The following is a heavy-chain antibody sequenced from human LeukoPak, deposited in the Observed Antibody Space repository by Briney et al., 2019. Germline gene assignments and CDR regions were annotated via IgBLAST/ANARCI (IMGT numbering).Heavy chain of an antibody. J-gene: IGHJ4*02. V-gene: IGHV3-21*01. CDR2: ISSSSSYI. CDR3: ARGAPHYCSSTSCYEDY. CDR1: GFTFSTYD. Sequence: GGSLRLSCVASGFTFSTYDMNWVRQAPGKGLGWVSSISSSSSYIYYADSVKGRFTISRDNAKNSLYLQMNSLRAEDTAVYYCARGAPHYCSSTSCYEDYWGQGTLVTVSS. D-gene: IGHD2-2*01.